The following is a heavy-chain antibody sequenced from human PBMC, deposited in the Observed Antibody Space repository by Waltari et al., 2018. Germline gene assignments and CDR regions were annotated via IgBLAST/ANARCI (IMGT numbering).Heavy chain of an antibody. CDR1: GFTFSSYS. Sequence: EVQLVESGGGLVQPGGSLRLSCSASGFTFSSYSMNWVRQAPGKGLEWVSYISSSSSTIYYADCVKGRFTISRDNAKNSLYLQMNSLRAEDTAVYYCARSSFGSRRRPYYFDYWGQGTLVTVSS. V-gene: IGHV3-48*04. CDR3: ARSSFGSRRRPYYFDY. CDR2: ISSSSSTI. D-gene: IGHD3-10*01. J-gene: IGHJ4*02.